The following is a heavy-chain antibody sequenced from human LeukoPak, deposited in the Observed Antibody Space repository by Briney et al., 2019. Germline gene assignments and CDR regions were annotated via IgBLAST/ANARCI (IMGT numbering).Heavy chain of an antibody. CDR3: ARSPGYSYGPTTFDY. D-gene: IGHD5-18*01. J-gene: IGHJ4*02. CDR1: GGSISSSGYY. V-gene: IGHV4-39*01. CDR2: IYYSGST. Sequence: PSETLSPTCTVSGGSISSSGYYWGWIRQPPGEGLEWIGSIYYSGSTYYNPSLKSRVTISVDTSKNQFSLKLSSVTAADTAVYYCARSPGYSYGPTTFDYWGQGTLVTVSS.